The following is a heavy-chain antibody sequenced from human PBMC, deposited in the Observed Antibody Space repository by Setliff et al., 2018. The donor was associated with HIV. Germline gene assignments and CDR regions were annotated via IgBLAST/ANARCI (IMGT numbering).Heavy chain of an antibody. D-gene: IGHD2-15*01. J-gene: IGHJ2*01. CDR2: ISNTGDHT. Sequence: GSLRLSCAASGFAFGNYGMHWVRQAPGKRLEYVSAISNTGDHTYYADSVKGRFTISRDNSKNRLDLQMGSLRAVDMAVYYCASNFRSGYWYFDLWGRGTLVTVSS. V-gene: IGHV3-64*02. CDR1: GFAFGNYG. CDR3: ASNFRSGYWYFDL.